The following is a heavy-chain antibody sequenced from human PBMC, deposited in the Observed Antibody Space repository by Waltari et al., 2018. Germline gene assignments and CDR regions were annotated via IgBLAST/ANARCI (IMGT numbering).Heavy chain of an antibody. D-gene: IGHD2-15*01. CDR1: GASMNNYL. CDR3: AREPGYCRGGSCYFSGDNAYDV. CDR2: ISYSGTT. Sequence: QVVLQESGPGLVKPSETLSLTCSVSGASMNNYLWTWIRQTPGKGLEWIGYISYSGTTNYNASLKSRVTISLDTAKNQFSLKLNSVTAADSAVYYCAREPGYCRGGSCYFSGDNAYDVWGRGTMVTVSS. J-gene: IGHJ3*01. V-gene: IGHV4-59*01.